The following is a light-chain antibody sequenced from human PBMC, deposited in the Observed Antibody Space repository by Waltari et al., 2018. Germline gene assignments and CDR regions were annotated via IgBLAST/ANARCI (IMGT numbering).Light chain of an antibody. CDR2: EVS. V-gene: IGLV2-14*01. CDR3: CSYTTSSTV. CDR1: SSDVGGYNY. Sequence: QSALTQPASVSGSPGQSITIPCTRTSSDVGGYNYVSWYQQHPGKAPKLMIYEVSNRPSGVSLRFSGSKSGNTASLTISGLQPEDEADYYCCSYTTSSTVFGTGTKVTVL. J-gene: IGLJ1*01.